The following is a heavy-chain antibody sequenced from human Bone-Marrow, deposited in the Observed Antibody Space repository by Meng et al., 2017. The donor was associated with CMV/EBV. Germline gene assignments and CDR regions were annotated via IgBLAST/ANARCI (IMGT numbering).Heavy chain of an antibody. J-gene: IGHJ4*02. Sequence: GGSLRLSCAASGFTFSDYYMSWIRQAPGKGLEWVSYISSSGSTIYYADSVKGRFTISRDNAKSSLYLQMNSLRAEDTAVYYCARVVGDSSWEAARASPAETPFDSWGQGTLVTVSS. CDR3: ARVVGDSSWEAARASPAETPFDS. CDR1: GFTFSDYY. CDR2: ISSSGSTI. V-gene: IGHV3-11*04. D-gene: IGHD6-13*01.